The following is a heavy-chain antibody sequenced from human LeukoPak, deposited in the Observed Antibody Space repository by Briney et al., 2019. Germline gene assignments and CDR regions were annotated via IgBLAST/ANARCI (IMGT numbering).Heavy chain of an antibody. CDR2: IYSGGST. D-gene: IGHD3-10*01. J-gene: IGHJ4*02. CDR1: GFTFSDYY. V-gene: IGHV3-53*01. Sequence: GGSLRLSCAASGFTFSDYYMSWIRQAPGKGLEWVSVIYSGGSTYYADSVKGRFAISRDKSKNTLYLQMNSLRAEDTAVYYCARRYYGSGNYYSSSFDYWGQGTLVTVSS. CDR3: ARRYYGSGNYYSSSFDY.